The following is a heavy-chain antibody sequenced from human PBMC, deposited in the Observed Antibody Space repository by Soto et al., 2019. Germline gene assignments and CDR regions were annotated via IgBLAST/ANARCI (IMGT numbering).Heavy chain of an antibody. CDR1: GGSVSSTNW. CDR2: IYHSGSP. J-gene: IGHJ5*02. Sequence: QVQLRQSGPGLVKTSGTLSLTCAVSGGSVSSTNWWTWVRQPPGKRLEWIGEIYHSGSPTYSPSPRGRATISADKSNNQDSLRLRSVTAADTAVYYCATLPPRIVVTLLPIPTWGQGIPVTVSS. V-gene: IGHV4-4*02. D-gene: IGHD2-21*01. CDR3: ATLPPRIVVTLLPIPT.